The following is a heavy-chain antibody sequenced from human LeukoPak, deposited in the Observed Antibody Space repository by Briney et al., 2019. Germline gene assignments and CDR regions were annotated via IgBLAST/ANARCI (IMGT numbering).Heavy chain of an antibody. CDR2: IYYSGST. CDR3: AREASYYDSSGYYTDAFDI. V-gene: IGHV4-31*11. J-gene: IGHJ3*02. Sequence: SETLSLTCAVYGGSFSGYYWSWIRQHPGKGLEWIGYIYYSGSTYYNPSLKSRVTISVDTSKNQFSLKLSSVTAADTAVYYCAREASYYDSSGYYTDAFDIWGQGTMVTVSS. D-gene: IGHD3-22*01. CDR1: GGSFSGYY.